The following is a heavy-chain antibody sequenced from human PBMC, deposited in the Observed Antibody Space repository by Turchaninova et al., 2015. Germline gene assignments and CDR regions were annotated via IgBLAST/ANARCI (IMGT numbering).Heavy chain of an antibody. Sequence: QVQLQESGPGLVKPSETLSLTCAVSGYSISSGYYWGWVRQPPGRGLEWVGSTYHSGRTYYNPSLKSRGAISVDTSKDQFSLRLSSGTVADTAVYYCAKLGQWLGESDYWGQGTLVSVSS. CDR1: GYSISSGYY. D-gene: IGHD6-19*01. V-gene: IGHV4-38-2*01. CDR3: AKLGQWLGESDY. CDR2: TYHSGRT. J-gene: IGHJ4*02.